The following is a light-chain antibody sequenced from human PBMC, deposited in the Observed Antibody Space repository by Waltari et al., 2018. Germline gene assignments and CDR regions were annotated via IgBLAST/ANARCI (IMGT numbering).Light chain of an antibody. CDR2: DAS. J-gene: IGKJ4*01. CDR3: QQRSNWPLT. V-gene: IGKV3-11*01. Sequence: EIVLTPSPATLSLAPGERATLPCWASPGVSSYLAWYQPKPGQAPRLLIYDASNRATGIPARFSGSGSGTDFTLTISSLEPEDFAVYYCQQRSNWPLTFGGGTKVEIK. CDR1: PGVSSY.